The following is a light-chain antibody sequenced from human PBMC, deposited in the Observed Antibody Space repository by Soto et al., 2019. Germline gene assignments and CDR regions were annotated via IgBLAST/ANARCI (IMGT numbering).Light chain of an antibody. J-gene: IGLJ1*01. CDR2: RNI. CDR1: RSNIENNY. Sequence: QSVLTQPPSASGTPGQRVSISCSGGRSNIENNYVSWYQHLPGAAPRLLIYRNIQRPSGVPDRFSGSKSGTSASLAISGLRSEDEADYYCAAWDDSLRGHVFGTGTKVTVL. CDR3: AAWDDSLRGHV. V-gene: IGLV1-47*01.